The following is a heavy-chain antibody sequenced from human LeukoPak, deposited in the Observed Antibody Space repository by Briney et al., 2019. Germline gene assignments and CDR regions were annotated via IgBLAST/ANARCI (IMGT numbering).Heavy chain of an antibody. CDR2: INSDGGST. D-gene: IGHD4-17*01. J-gene: IGHJ4*02. CDR1: GFTFSSYW. Sequence: GGSLRLSCAASGFTFSSYWMHWVRQAPGKGLVWVSRINSDGGSTSYADSVKGRFTISRDNAKNTLYLQMNSLRAEDTAVYYCARGTMTTVTYYFDYWGQGTLVTVSS. CDR3: ARGTMTTVTYYFDY. V-gene: IGHV3-74*01.